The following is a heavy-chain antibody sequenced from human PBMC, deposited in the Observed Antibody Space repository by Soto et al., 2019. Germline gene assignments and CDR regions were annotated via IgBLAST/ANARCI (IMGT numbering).Heavy chain of an antibody. CDR2: IYYSGST. D-gene: IGHD5-12*01. CDR3: ARGVATIGP. CDR1: GDSISSYY. Sequence: QVQLQESGPRLVKPSETLSLTCTVSGDSISSYYWTWIRQPPGKGLEWIWSIYYSGSTNYNPSLKSRVTISVDTSKNQFSLKLTSVTAADTAVYYCARGVATIGPWGQGTLVTVSS. J-gene: IGHJ5*02. V-gene: IGHV4-59*01.